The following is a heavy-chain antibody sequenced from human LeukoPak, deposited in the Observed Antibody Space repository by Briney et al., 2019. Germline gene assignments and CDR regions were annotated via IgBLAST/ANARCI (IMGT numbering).Heavy chain of an antibody. D-gene: IGHD3-10*01. CDR1: GFTFSSYG. CDR2: ISGSGGST. Sequence: PGGTLRLSCAASGFTFSSYGMSWVRQAPGKGLEWVSAISGSGGSTYYADSVKGRFTISRDNSKNTLYLQMNSLRAEDTAVYYCARVGWFGDSYFDYWGQGTLVTVSS. V-gene: IGHV3-23*01. CDR3: ARVGWFGDSYFDY. J-gene: IGHJ4*02.